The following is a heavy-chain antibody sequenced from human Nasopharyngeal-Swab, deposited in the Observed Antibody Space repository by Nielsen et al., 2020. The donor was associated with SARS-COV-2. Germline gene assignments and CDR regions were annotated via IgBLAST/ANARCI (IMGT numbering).Heavy chain of an antibody. Sequence: WIRQPPGKGLEWIGSIYYSGSTYYNPSLKSRVTISVDTSKNQFSLKLSSVTAADTAVYYCATRQRPSYSSGWYQQITDYWGQGTLVTAPQ. V-gene: IGHV4-39*01. CDR3: ATRQRPSYSSGWYQQITDY. J-gene: IGHJ4*02. D-gene: IGHD6-19*01. CDR2: IYYSGST.